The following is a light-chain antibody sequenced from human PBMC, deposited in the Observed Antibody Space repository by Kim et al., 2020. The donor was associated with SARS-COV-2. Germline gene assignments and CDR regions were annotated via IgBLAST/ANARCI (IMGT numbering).Light chain of an antibody. J-gene: IGLJ3*02. CDR3: QSFDSGLSAPV. CDR2: GNS. Sequence: GVTVSATGTSSNLVTGYAAHWYQQLPRTAPKLLIFGNSKRPSGVPDRISGSESGTSASLAITGLQAEDEAVYYCQSFDSGLSAPVFGGGTQLTVL. V-gene: IGLV1-40*01. CDR1: SSNLVTGYA.